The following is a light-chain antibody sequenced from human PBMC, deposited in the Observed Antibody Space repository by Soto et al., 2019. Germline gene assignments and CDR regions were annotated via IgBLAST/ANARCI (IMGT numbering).Light chain of an antibody. Sequence: QSVLTQPASVSGSPGQSIAISCTGTSSDVGAYDYVSWYQQHPDKAPKLMIYEVSNRPSGVSNRFSGSKSVNTATLTISGLQAEDEADYYRSSHTTTHSPVFGPGPTLPVL. V-gene: IGLV2-14*03. CDR3: SSHTTTHSPV. CDR1: SSDVGAYDY. CDR2: EVS. J-gene: IGLJ1*01.